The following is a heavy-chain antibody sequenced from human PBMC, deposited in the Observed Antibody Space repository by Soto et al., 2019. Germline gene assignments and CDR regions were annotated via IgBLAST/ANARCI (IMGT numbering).Heavy chain of an antibody. CDR2: IYWDDDK. D-gene: IGHD2-15*01. CDR3: AHTVGIVVVTSEDEYFQH. V-gene: IGHV2-5*02. J-gene: IGHJ1*01. Sequence: QITLKESGPTLVKPTQTLTLTCTFSGFSLSTSGVDVDWIRQPPGKALEWLAVIYWDDDKGYSPSLKNRLTITKDTSKNQVVLTMTNMDPVDTATYYCAHTVGIVVVTSEDEYFQHWGQGTQVTVSS. CDR1: GFSLSTSGVD.